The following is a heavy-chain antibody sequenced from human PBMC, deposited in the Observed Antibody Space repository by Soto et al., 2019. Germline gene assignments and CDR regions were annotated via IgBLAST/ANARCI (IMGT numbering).Heavy chain of an antibody. Sequence: PSETLSLTCAVYGGSFSGYYWSWIRQPPGKGLEWIGEINHSGSTNYNPSLKSRVTISVDTSKNQFSLKLSSVTAADTAVYYCARKQWLPQGWFDPWGQGTLVTVSS. CDR1: GGSFSGYY. CDR2: INHSGST. CDR3: ARKQWLPQGWFDP. J-gene: IGHJ5*02. V-gene: IGHV4-34*01. D-gene: IGHD6-19*01.